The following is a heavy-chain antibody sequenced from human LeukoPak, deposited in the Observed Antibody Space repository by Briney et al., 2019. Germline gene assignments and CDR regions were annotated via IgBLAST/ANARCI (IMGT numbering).Heavy chain of an antibody. CDR3: AREYRNRIAARQFDY. V-gene: IGHV4-4*02. Sequence: PSETLSLTCAVSGGSISSGNWWSWVRQPPGRGLEWIGEIYHRGSTNYNPSLKSRVTMSVDKSKNQFSLKLTSVTAADTAVYYCAREYRNRIAARQFDYWGQGTLVTVSS. CDR1: GGSISSGNW. D-gene: IGHD6-6*01. J-gene: IGHJ4*02. CDR2: IYHRGST.